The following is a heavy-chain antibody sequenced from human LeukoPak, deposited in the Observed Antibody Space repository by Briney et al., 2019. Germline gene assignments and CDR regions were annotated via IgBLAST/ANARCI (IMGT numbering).Heavy chain of an antibody. CDR2: ISGYGGST. CDR3: AKDMWRFGELDYDY. Sequence: GGSLRLSRAASGFTFDDYAMHWVRQAPGKGLEWVSLISGYGGSTYYADSVKGRFTISRDNRKNSLYLQMNSLRTEDTALYYCAKDMWRFGELDYDYWGQGTLVTVSS. V-gene: IGHV3-43*02. J-gene: IGHJ4*02. D-gene: IGHD3-10*01. CDR1: GFTFDDYA.